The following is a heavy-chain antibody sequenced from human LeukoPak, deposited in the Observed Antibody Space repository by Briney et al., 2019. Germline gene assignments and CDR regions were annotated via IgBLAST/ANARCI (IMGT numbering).Heavy chain of an antibody. Sequence: TGGSLRLSCAASGFTFSSYWMHWVRQRPGKGLVWVSRIHLDGRTTNYADSVKGRFTISRDNAKNTLSLEMNSLSPEDTAVYYCARGGSPSDYWGQGTLVSVSS. J-gene: IGHJ4*02. V-gene: IGHV3-74*01. CDR3: ARGGSPSDY. CDR2: IHLDGRTT. CDR1: GFTFSSYW. D-gene: IGHD3-16*01.